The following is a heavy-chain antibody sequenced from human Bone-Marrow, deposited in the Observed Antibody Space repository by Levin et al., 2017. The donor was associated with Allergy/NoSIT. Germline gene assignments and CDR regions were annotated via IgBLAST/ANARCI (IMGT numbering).Heavy chain of an antibody. J-gene: IGHJ3*02. CDR2: IKKDGSNK. CDR3: ARDFATTYSSVWYDAFDI. D-gene: IGHD6-19*01. V-gene: IGHV3-7*01. Sequence: LSLTCAASGFTFSNYWMTWVRQAPGKGLEWVANIKKDGSNKNYVDSVKGRFTISRDNGKNSLYLQMNSLRVEDTAAYYCARDFATTYSSVWYDAFDIWGQGTMVTVSS. CDR1: GFTFSNYW.